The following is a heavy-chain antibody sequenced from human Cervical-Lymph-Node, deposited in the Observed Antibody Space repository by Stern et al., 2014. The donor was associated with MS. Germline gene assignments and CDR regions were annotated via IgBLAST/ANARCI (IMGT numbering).Heavy chain of an antibody. D-gene: IGHD5/OR15-5a*01. CDR2: ISYDGNTQ. Sequence: QVQLVESGGGVVQPGRSLRVSCATAGFTFTSYAMNWVRQAPGKGLEWVAVISYDGNTQYYADPVKGRFTISRDNSKNTLYLQMSSLRAEDTAVYYCVRERSSRGFDYWGQGSLVTVSS. CDR3: VRERSSRGFDY. V-gene: IGHV3-30-3*01. CDR1: GFTFTSYA. J-gene: IGHJ4*02.